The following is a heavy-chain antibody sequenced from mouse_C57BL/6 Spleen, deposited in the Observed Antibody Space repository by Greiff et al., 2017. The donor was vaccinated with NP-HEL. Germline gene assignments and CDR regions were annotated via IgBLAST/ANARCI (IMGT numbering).Heavy chain of an antibody. CDR2: INYDGSST. J-gene: IGHJ4*01. Sequence: EVQLVESEGGLVQPGSSMKLSCTASGFTFSDYYMVWVRQVPEKGLEWVANINYDGSSTYYLDSLKSRFIISRDNAKNILYLQMSRLKSEDTATYYCARESDAMDYWGQGTSVTVSS. CDR1: GFTFSDYY. V-gene: IGHV5-16*01. CDR3: ARESDAMDY. D-gene: IGHD1-3*01.